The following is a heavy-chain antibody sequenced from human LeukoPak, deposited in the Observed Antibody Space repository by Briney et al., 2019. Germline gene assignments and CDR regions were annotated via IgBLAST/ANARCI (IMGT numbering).Heavy chain of an antibody. J-gene: IGHJ4*02. CDR2: IYYSGNT. CDR3: ARGGSYFDY. CDR1: GGSISSYY. V-gene: IGHV4-59*01. D-gene: IGHD2-15*01. Sequence: PSETLSLTCTVPGGSISSYYWTWIRQSPGKGLEWIGYIYYSGNTNYNPSLKSRVTISVDTSKNQFSLKLSSVTAADTAVYYCARGGSYFDYWGQGNLVTVSS.